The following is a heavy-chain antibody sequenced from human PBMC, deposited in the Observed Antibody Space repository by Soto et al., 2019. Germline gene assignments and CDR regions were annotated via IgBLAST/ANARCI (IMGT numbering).Heavy chain of an antibody. CDR2: IGDSEGETT. Sequence: EVQLLESGGGLVQPGGSLRLSCAASGFTFSTYAMTWVRQAPGKGPEWVSRIGDSEGETTHYADSVKGRFTISRHNAKNTQYLQMNSLRVEDTAIYYFAKGYCGGGRCYDLDNWFDSWGQGTRVTVSS. CDR3: AKGYCGGGRCYDLDNWFDS. J-gene: IGHJ5*01. D-gene: IGHD2-15*01. CDR1: GFTFSTYA. V-gene: IGHV3-23*01.